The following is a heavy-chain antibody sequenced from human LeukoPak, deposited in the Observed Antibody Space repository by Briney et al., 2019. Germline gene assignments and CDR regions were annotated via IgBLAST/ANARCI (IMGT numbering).Heavy chain of an antibody. CDR2: ISSSGSYI. CDR1: GFTFSSYC. Sequence: GGSLRLSCAASGFTFSSYCMNWVRQPPGKGLEWVSSISSSGSYIYYADSVKGRFTISRDNAKNSLYLQMNSLRAEDTAVYYCARDPRPGSYTSSSFDYWGQGTLVTVSS. V-gene: IGHV3-21*01. CDR3: ARDPRPGSYTSSSFDY. J-gene: IGHJ4*02. D-gene: IGHD6-6*01.